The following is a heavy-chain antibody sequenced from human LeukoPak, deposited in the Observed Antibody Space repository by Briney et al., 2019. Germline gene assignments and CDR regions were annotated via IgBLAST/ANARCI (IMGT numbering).Heavy chain of an antibody. Sequence: ASVKVSCKTSGYTFTSYAIHWVRQAPGQMLEWTGWINAGNGDSKYSQKFQGRVSITRDTSATTAYIELSSLRSEDTAVYYCARENFGGSSFDYWGQGTLVTVSS. CDR2: INAGNGDS. J-gene: IGHJ4*02. D-gene: IGHD3-10*01. V-gene: IGHV1-3*01. CDR3: ARENFGGSSFDY. CDR1: GYTFTSYA.